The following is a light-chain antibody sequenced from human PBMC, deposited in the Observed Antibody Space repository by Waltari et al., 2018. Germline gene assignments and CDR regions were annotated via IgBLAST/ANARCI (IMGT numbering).Light chain of an antibody. CDR2: ATS. Sequence: DIQMTQSPPSVSPSGGDSVTITCRASQGIRSWLSWYQQKPGKAPKLLIYATSNLQSGVPSRFSGSGSGTEFTLTISSLQPEDVATYYCQEANSFPLTFGGGTKVEI. CDR3: QEANSFPLT. CDR1: QGIRSW. V-gene: IGKV1-12*01. J-gene: IGKJ4*01.